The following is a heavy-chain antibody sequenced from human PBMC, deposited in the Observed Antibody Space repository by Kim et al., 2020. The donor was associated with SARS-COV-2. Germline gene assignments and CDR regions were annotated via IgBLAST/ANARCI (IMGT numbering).Heavy chain of an antibody. Sequence: ASVKVSCKASGYTFTSYAMHWVRQAPGQRLEWMGWINAGNGNTKYSQKFQGRVTITRDTSASTAYMELSSLRSEDTAVYYCAKPRKDSSGYYYYFDYWGQGTLVTVSS. D-gene: IGHD3-22*01. CDR3: AKPRKDSSGYYYYFDY. CDR2: INAGNGNT. J-gene: IGHJ4*02. CDR1: GYTFTSYA. V-gene: IGHV1-3*01.